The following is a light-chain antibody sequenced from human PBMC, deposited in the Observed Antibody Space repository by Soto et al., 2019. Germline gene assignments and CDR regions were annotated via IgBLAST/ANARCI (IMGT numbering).Light chain of an antibody. J-gene: IGKJ3*01. Sequence: EIVLTQSPGPLSLSPGERATLSCRASQSVGNNLAWYQQKTGLAPRLLIYAASNRATGIPARFSGSGSGTDFTLTISSVEPDDFVVYYDQQRAIWPEFTVGRGIKVDIK. CDR1: QSVGNN. CDR3: QQRAIWPEFT. CDR2: AAS. V-gene: IGKV3-11*01.